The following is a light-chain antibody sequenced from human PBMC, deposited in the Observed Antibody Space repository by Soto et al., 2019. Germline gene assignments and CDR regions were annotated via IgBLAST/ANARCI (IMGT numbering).Light chain of an antibody. Sequence: QSALTQPASVSGSPGQSITISCTGTNSDVGGYNYVSWYQQHPGKAPKLMIYEVSNRPSGVSNRFSASKSGNTASLTISGLQAEDEADYYCSSYTSSSIYVVFGGGTKLTVL. CDR1: NSDVGGYNY. J-gene: IGLJ2*01. CDR3: SSYTSSSIYVV. V-gene: IGLV2-14*01. CDR2: EVS.